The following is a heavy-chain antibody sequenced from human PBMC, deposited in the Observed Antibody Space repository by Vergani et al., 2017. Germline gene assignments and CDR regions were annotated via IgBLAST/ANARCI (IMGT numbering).Heavy chain of an antibody. D-gene: IGHD2-21*01. CDR1: GGSFSTGGQS. CDR3: ARGGGEYDKDALDV. J-gene: IGHJ3*01. V-gene: IGHV4-61*02. CDR2: IYTSGAT. Sequence: QVQLQESGPGLVKPSQTLSLTCTVSGGSFSTGGQSWTWLRQSAGKGLEWIGRIYTSGATNYNPSLRSRAIMSVDASKNQFSLKLTSVTAADTAVYYCARGGGEYDKDALDVWGKGTKVTVTS.